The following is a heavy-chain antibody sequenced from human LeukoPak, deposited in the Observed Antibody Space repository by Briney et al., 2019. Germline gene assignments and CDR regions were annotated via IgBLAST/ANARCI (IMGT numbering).Heavy chain of an antibody. Sequence: PGGSLRLSCVVSGFTSSSYWMSWVRQAPGKGLEWVANVNQDGSEQYYVDSVKGRFIISKDNAKNSLYLQMNSLRVEDTAVYYCARAAAAGTVDYWGQGTLVIVPS. CDR2: VNQDGSEQ. D-gene: IGHD6-13*01. J-gene: IGHJ4*02. CDR1: GFTSSSYW. CDR3: ARAAAAGTVDY. V-gene: IGHV3-7*01.